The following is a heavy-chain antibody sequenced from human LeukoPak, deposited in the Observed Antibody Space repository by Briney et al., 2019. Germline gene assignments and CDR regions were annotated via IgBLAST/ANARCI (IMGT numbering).Heavy chain of an antibody. V-gene: IGHV3-66*01. CDR3: ARTYSSSWLHFDY. Sequence: GGSLRLSCAASGFTVSSNYMSWVRQAPGKGLEWVSVIYSGGSTYYADSVKGRFTISRDNSKNTLYLQMNSLRAEDTAVYYCARTYSSSWLHFDYWGQGTLVTVFS. CDR1: GFTVSSNY. CDR2: IYSGGST. D-gene: IGHD6-13*01. J-gene: IGHJ4*02.